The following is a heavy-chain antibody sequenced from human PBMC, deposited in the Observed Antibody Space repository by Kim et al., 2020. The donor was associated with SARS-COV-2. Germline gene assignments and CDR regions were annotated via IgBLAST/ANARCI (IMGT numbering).Heavy chain of an antibody. CDR2: IIPILGIA. D-gene: IGHD3-22*01. CDR1: GGTFSSYA. CDR3: ARDRDWAYYYDSSGYQGFDP. V-gene: IGHV1-69*04. Sequence: SVKVSCKASGGTFSSYAISWVRQAPGQGLEWMGRIIPILGIANYAQKFQGRVTITADKSTSTAYMELSSLRSEDTAVYYCARDRDWAYYYDSSGYQGFDPCGQGTLVTVSS. J-gene: IGHJ5*02.